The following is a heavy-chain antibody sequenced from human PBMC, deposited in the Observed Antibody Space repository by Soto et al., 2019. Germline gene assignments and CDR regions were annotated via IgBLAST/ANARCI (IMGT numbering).Heavy chain of an antibody. D-gene: IGHD1-26*01. Sequence: EVQLLESGGGLVQPGGSLRLSCAASGFPFTSYGVRWVRQAPGKGLEWVYTINTNGNRHYADSVKGRFTIFRDSPESMLYLDMNNLSADDTALYYCARNLGVGHYPFRHWGQGTLVTVSS. CDR2: INTNGNR. CDR3: ARNLGVGHYPFRH. V-gene: IGHV3-23*01. J-gene: IGHJ4*02. CDR1: GFPFTSYG.